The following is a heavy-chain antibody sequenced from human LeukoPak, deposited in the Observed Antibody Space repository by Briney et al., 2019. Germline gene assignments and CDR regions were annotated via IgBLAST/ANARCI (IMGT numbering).Heavy chain of an antibody. V-gene: IGHV4-61*02. CDR2: IYTSGST. CDR1: GGSISSGSYY. J-gene: IGHJ4*02. Sequence: SETLSLTCTGSGGSISSGSYYWSWIRQPAGKGLEWIGRIYTSGSTNYNPSLKSRVTISVDTPKNQFSLKLSSVTAADTAVYYCAREAIFGVVIDYWGQGTLVTVSS. CDR3: AREAIFGVVIDY. D-gene: IGHD3-3*01.